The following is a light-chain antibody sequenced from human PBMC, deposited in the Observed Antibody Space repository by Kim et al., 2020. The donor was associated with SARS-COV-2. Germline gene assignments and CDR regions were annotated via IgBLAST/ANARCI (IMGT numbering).Light chain of an antibody. CDR2: KTS. Sequence: DIQMTQSPSTLSASVGDRVTITCRASQSLNRWLAWYQQKPGTAPKLLVYKTSTLESGVPSRFSGSGSGTEFTLTISNLQPDDLATYYCQHYNGYPITFGGGTKLEI. CDR3: QHYNGYPIT. V-gene: IGKV1-5*03. J-gene: IGKJ4*01. CDR1: QSLNRW.